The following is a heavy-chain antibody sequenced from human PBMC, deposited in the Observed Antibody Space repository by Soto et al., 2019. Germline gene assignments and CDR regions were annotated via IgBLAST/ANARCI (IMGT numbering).Heavy chain of an antibody. Sequence: QVQLVQSGAEVKKPGASVKVSCKASGYTFTSYGISWVRQAPGQGLEWMGWISAYNGNTNYAQKLQGRVTMTTDTATRTAYMELRSRSSDDTAVYYCARQDYICGSYPLYYWGQGTLVTVCS. J-gene: IGHJ4*02. D-gene: IGHD3-16*02. CDR1: GYTFTSYG. CDR3: ARQDYICGSYPLYY. CDR2: ISAYNGNT. V-gene: IGHV1-18*01.